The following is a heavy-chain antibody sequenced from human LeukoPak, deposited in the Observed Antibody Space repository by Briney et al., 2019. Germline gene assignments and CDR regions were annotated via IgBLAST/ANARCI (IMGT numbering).Heavy chain of an antibody. J-gene: IGHJ3*02. CDR3: ARDASEELLYAFDI. D-gene: IGHD1-26*01. Sequence: GGSLRLSCAASGFTFSDYYMSWIRQAPGKGLEWVSYTSSSSSYTNYADSVKGRFTISRDNAKNSLYLQMNSLRAEDTAVYYCARDASEELLYAFDIWGQGTMVTVSS. V-gene: IGHV3-11*05. CDR2: TSSSSSYT. CDR1: GFTFSDYY.